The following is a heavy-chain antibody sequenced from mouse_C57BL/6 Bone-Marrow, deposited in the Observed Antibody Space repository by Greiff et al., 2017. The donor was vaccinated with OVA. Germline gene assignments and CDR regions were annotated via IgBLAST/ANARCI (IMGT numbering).Heavy chain of an antibody. CDR2: IYPSDSET. D-gene: IGHD1-1*01. CDR3: ARRWVLRGDWFAY. V-gene: IGHV1-61*01. Sequence: QVQLQQPGAELVRPGSSVKLSCKASGYTFTSYWMDWVKQRPGQGLEWIGNIYPSDSETHYNQKFKDKATLTVDKSSSTAYMQLSSLTSEDSAVYDCARRWVLRGDWFAYWGQGTLVTVSA. CDR1: GYTFTSYW. J-gene: IGHJ3*01.